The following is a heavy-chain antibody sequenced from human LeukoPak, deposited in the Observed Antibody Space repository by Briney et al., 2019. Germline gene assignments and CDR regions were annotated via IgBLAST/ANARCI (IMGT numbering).Heavy chain of an antibody. Sequence: PSETLSLTCTVSGGSISSYYWSWIRQSPGKGLEWIGYIYYSGSTNYNPSLKSRVTISVDTSKNQFSLKLSSVTAADTAVYYCARHSYDYVWGSYRYWFDPWGQGTLVTVSS. D-gene: IGHD3-16*02. J-gene: IGHJ5*02. V-gene: IGHV4-59*01. CDR1: GGSISSYY. CDR2: IYYSGST. CDR3: ARHSYDYVWGSYRYWFDP.